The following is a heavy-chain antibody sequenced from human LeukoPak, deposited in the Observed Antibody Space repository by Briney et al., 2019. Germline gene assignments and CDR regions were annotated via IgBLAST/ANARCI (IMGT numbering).Heavy chain of an antibody. Sequence: GASVKVSCKASGGTFSSYAISWVRQAPGQGLEWMGGIIPIFGTAKYAQKFQGRVTITADKSTSTTYMELSSLRSEDTAVYYCARGITGTAGNWFDPWGQGTLVTVSS. V-gene: IGHV1-69*06. CDR1: GGTFSSYA. D-gene: IGHD1-7*01. CDR3: ARGITGTAGNWFDP. J-gene: IGHJ5*02. CDR2: IIPIFGTA.